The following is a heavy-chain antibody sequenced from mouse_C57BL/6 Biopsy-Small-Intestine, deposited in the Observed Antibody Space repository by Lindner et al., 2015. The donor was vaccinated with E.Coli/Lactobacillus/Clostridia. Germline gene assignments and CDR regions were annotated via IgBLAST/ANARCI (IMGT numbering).Heavy chain of an antibody. V-gene: IGHV1-7*01. CDR2: INPSSGYA. Sequence: VQLQESGAELAKPGASVQLSCKASGYTFTSYWMHWVKQRPGQGLEWIGYINPSSGYAKYNQRFKDKATLTADKSSSTAYMQLNSLTFEDSAVYYCAPFDYYAMDYWGQGTSVTVSS. CDR1: GYTFTSYW. J-gene: IGHJ4*01. CDR3: APFDYYAMDY.